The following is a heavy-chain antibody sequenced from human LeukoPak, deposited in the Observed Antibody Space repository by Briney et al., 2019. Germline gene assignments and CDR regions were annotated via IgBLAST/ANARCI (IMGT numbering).Heavy chain of an antibody. CDR1: GGSISSSRYY. D-gene: IGHD3-3*01. Sequence: SETLSLTCTVSGGSISSSRYYWGWIRQPPGKGLEWIGSIYYSGSTYYNPSLKSRVTISVDTSKNQFSLRLSSVTAADTAVYYCARRGDFWSGYYYFDYWGQGTLVTVSS. V-gene: IGHV4-39*07. CDR3: ARRGDFWSGYYYFDY. CDR2: IYYSGST. J-gene: IGHJ4*02.